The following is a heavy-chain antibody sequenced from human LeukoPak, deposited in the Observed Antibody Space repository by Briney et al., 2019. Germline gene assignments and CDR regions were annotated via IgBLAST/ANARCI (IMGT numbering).Heavy chain of an antibody. D-gene: IGHD6-6*01. CDR2: INTSGST. V-gene: IGHV4-4*07. CDR1: GGSISSYY. Sequence: SETLSLTCTVSGGSISSYYWSWIRQPAGKGLEWIGRINTSGSTKYNPSLKSRVTISVDTSKNQFSLKLSSVTAADTAVYYCARATPYSSSPVPYYYYYYMDVWGKGTTVTVSS. J-gene: IGHJ6*03. CDR3: ARATPYSSSPVPYYYYYYMDV.